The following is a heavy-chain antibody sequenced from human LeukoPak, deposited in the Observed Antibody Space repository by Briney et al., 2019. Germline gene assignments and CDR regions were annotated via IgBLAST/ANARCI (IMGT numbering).Heavy chain of an antibody. CDR2: IYYSGST. CDR1: GGSISSSSYY. Sequence: SETLSLTCTVSGGSISSSSYYWGWIRQPPGKGLEWIGSIYYSGSTYYNPSLKSRVTISVDTSKNQFSLKLSSVTAADTAVYYCARRGIVLLKNWFDPWGQGTLVTVPS. CDR3: ARRGIVLLKNWFDP. D-gene: IGHD3-10*01. V-gene: IGHV4-39*01. J-gene: IGHJ5*02.